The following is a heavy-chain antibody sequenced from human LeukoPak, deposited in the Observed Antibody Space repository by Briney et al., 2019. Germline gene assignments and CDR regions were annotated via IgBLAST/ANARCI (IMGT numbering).Heavy chain of an antibody. J-gene: IGHJ6*03. CDR3: ARDLPYYYYMDV. CDR2: ISSSGSTI. CDR1: GFTFSSYE. V-gene: IGHV3-48*03. Sequence: QPGGSLRLSCAASGFTFSSYEMNWVRQAPGKRLEWVSYISSSGSTIYYADSVKGRFTISRDNAKNSLYLQMNSLRAEDTAVYYCARDLPYYYYMDVWGKGTTVTVSS.